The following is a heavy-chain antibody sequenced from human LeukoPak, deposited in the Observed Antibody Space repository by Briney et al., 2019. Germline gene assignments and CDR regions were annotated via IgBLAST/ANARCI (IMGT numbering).Heavy chain of an antibody. CDR2: INPNSGGT. D-gene: IGHD4-17*01. V-gene: IGHV1-2*02. Sequence: ASVKVSCKASGYTFTGYYMHWVRQAPGQGLEWMGWINPNSGGTNYAQKFQGRVTMTRDTSISTAYMELSRLRSDDTAVYYCAIPGGDYGDYGGSGYFDYWGQGTLVTVSS. J-gene: IGHJ4*02. CDR3: AIPGGDYGDYGGSGYFDY. CDR1: GYTFTGYY.